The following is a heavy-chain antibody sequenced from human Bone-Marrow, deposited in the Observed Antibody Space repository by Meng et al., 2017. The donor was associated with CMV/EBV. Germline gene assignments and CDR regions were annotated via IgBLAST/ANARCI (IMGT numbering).Heavy chain of an antibody. J-gene: IGHJ5*02. CDR2: ISYDGSNK. CDR1: GFTFRTYN. D-gene: IGHD4-11*01. CDR3: ATAGGYSNNIFGVAP. V-gene: IGHV3-30-3*01. Sequence: GESLKISCAASGFTFRTYNMKWVRQAPGKGLEWVAVISYDGSNKYYADSVKGRFTISRDNARNSLYLEMNRLRVEDTAVYYCATAGGYSNNIFGVAPWGQGTLVTVPS.